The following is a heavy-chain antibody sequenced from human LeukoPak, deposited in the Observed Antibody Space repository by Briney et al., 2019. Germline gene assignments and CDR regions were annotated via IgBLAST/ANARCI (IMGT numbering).Heavy chain of an antibody. Sequence: RGSLRLSCAASGFTFTSYWMSWVRQAPGKGLEWVANIKQDGSEKYYVDSVKGRFTISRDNAKNSLYLQMNSLRAEDTAVYYCGRWGYADYRTPPEYWGQGTLVTVSS. CDR3: GRWGYADYRTPPEY. D-gene: IGHD4-17*01. V-gene: IGHV3-7*01. J-gene: IGHJ4*02. CDR2: IKQDGSEK. CDR1: GFTFTSYW.